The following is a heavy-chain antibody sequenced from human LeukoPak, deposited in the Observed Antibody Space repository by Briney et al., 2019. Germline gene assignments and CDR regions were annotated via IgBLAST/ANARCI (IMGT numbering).Heavy chain of an antibody. CDR2: VSGRGTDT. J-gene: IGHJ6*03. Sequence: GGSLRLSCAVSEFPLYKYAVRWVRQAPGKGLEGVSTVSGRGTDTYYAGSVKGRFTVSRDNSQNSVFLQMNSLRADDTAVYYCAKALRAPHRPVYSYYYFDVWGKGTTVTVSS. CDR3: AKALRAPHRPVYSYYYFDV. V-gene: IGHV3-23*01. CDR1: EFPLYKYA.